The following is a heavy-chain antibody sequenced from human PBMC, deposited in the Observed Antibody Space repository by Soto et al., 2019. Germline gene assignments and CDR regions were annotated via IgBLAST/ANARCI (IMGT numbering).Heavy chain of an antibody. CDR2: IGAYNGNT. CDR3: ARDIVVVVAATRPGGFFDY. J-gene: IGHJ4*02. V-gene: IGHV1-18*01. CDR1: GYTFTSYG. D-gene: IGHD2-15*01. Sequence: QVPLVQSGAEVKKPGASVKVSCKASGYTFTSYGISWVRQGPGQGLEWMGWIGAYNGNTNYAQKLQGRVTMTTDTSTSTAYMELRSLRSDDTAVYYCARDIVVVVAATRPGGFFDYWGQGTLVTVSS.